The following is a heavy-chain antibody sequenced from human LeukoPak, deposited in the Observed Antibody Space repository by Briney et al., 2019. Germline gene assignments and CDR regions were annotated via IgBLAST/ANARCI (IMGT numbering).Heavy chain of an antibody. D-gene: IGHD3-22*01. CDR1: GYTFTSYD. J-gene: IGHJ4*02. Sequence: ASVTVSCKASGYTFTSYDINWVRQATGQGLEWMGWMNPNSGNTGYAQKFQGRVTMTRNTSISTAYMKLSSLRSEDTAVYYCARVSSGYYIDYWGQGTLVTASS. V-gene: IGHV1-8*01. CDR2: MNPNSGNT. CDR3: ARVSSGYYIDY.